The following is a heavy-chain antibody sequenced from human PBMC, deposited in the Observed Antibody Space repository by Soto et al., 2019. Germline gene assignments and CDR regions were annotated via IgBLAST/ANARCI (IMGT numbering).Heavy chain of an antibody. J-gene: IGHJ3*02. CDR2: IYYTGNT. D-gene: IGHD5-12*01. V-gene: IGHV4-61*01. Sequence: PSETLSLTCTVSGDSVTSENFFWTWIRQPPGNGLEWIGYIYYTGNTNYNPALESRLTMSLDRSKNQFSLKLTSVTAADTAVYYCARATEDGYASRGPQEAFDTWGQGTLVTVSS. CDR3: ARATEDGYASRGPQEAFDT. CDR1: GDSVTSENFF.